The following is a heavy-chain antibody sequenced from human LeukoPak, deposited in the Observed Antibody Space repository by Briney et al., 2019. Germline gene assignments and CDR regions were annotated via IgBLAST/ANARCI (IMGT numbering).Heavy chain of an antibody. CDR1: GFTFSSYA. V-gene: IGHV3-23*01. D-gene: IGHD3-16*01. CDR2: ISSSGDT. Sequence: PGGSLRLSCAASGFTFSSYAMSWVRQAPGKGLEWVSAISSSGDTYYAGSVKGRFTISRDNSKNTLYLQMNSLRAEDTAVYYCARDRNPYGTFDPWGQGTLVTVSS. CDR3: ARDRNPYGTFDP. J-gene: IGHJ5*02.